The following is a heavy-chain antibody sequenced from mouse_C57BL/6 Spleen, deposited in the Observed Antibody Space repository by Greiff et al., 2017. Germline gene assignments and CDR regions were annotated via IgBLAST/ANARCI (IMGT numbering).Heavy chain of an antibody. CDR3: ANMSTKAWFAY. Sequence: VQLKESGPGLVAPSQSLSITCTVSGFSFTSYGVSWVRQPPGKGLEWLGVLWGYGSANYHSALISRLSISKDNSKSHVFLILNSLQTDERATYYCANMSTKAWFAYWGQGTLVTVSA. CDR2: LWGYGSA. J-gene: IGHJ3*01. D-gene: IGHD2-4*01. CDR1: GFSFTSYG. V-gene: IGHV2-3*01.